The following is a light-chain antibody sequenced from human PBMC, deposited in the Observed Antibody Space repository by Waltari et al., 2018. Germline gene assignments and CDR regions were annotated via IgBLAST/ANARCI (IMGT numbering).Light chain of an antibody. V-gene: IGLV2-14*01. CDR1: STDVGAYNF. J-gene: IGLJ1*01. CDR2: DVG. Sequence: QSALTQPASVSGSPGQSITISCTGSSTDVGAYNFFSWYQQHPGKVPKLMLYDVGNRPSGISHRFSASKSGNTASLTISGLQEEDEGEYYCSSYTTSTTLLFGTGTRLTVL. CDR3: SSYTTSTTLL.